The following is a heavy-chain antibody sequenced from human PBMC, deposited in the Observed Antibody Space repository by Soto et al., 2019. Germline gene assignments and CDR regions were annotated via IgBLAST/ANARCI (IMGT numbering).Heavy chain of an antibody. J-gene: IGHJ4*02. D-gene: IGHD3-22*01. CDR2: ISYDGSNK. CDR1: GFTFSSYG. CDR3: AKDLARITMIVPPGSIDY. Sequence: PGGSLRLACAASGFTFSSYGMHWVRQAPGKGLEWVAVISYDGSNKYYADSVKGRFTISRDNSKNTLYLQMNSLRAEDTAVYYCAKDLARITMIVPPGSIDYWGQGTLVTVSS. V-gene: IGHV3-30*18.